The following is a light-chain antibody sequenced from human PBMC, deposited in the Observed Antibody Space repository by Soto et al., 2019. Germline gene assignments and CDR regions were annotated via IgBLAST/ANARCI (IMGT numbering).Light chain of an antibody. CDR3: QQYNSCPRT. CDR1: QSVSSN. V-gene: IGKV3-15*01. J-gene: IGKJ1*01. CDR2: GAS. Sequence: EIVMTQSPATLSVSPGERATLSCRASQSVSSNLAWYQQKPGQAPRLLIYGASTRATGIPARFSGSGSGTEFPLTSSSLQSEDFAFYYCQQYNSCPRTFGQGTKVEIK.